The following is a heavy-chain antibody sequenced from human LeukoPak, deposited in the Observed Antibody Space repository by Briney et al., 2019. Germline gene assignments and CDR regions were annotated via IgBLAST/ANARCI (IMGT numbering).Heavy chain of an antibody. J-gene: IGHJ3*02. CDR3: AREGGRHYEAFDI. V-gene: IGHV4-31*03. CDR1: VDSIKSGGSF. CDR2: IDYSGST. Sequence: PSETLSLTCTVSVDSIKSGGSFWTWIRQHPGKGLGWIGYIDYSGSTYYNPSLKSRVTISVDTSKKRISLGLSSVTAADTAVYYCAREGGRHYEAFDIWGQGTMVTVTS. D-gene: IGHD3-16*01.